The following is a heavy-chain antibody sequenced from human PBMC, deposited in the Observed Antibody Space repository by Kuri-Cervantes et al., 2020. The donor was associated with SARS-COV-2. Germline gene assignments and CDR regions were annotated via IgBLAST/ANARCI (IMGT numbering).Heavy chain of an antibody. CDR3: TRNDFWSGHYFDY. Sequence: GESLKISCTASGFTFGDYAMSWVRQAPGKGLEWVGFIRSKAYGGTTEYAASVKGRFTISRDDSKSIAYLQMNSLKTEDTAVYYCTRNDFWSGHYFDYWGQGALVTVSS. J-gene: IGHJ4*02. V-gene: IGHV3-49*04. CDR2: IRSKAYGGTT. D-gene: IGHD3-3*01. CDR1: GFTFGDYA.